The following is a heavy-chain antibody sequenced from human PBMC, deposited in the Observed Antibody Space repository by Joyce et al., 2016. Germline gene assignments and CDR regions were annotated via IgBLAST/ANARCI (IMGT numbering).Heavy chain of an antibody. Sequence: QVQLVESGGGVVQPGRSLRLSCAASGFTFSTHGMHWVRQAPGKGLEWVAVIWYGGTNEYYGDSVKGRFTISRDNSKNTLYLQMNSLRAEDTAVYYCAREVITADAYFDYWGQGTLVTVSS. V-gene: IGHV3-33*01. J-gene: IGHJ4*02. D-gene: IGHD6-13*01. CDR2: IWYGGTNE. CDR1: GFTFSTHG. CDR3: AREVITADAYFDY.